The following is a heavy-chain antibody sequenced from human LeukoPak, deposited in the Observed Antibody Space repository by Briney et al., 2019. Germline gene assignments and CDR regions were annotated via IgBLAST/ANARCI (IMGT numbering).Heavy chain of an antibody. D-gene: IGHD3-16*02. CDR3: ARVPYDYVWGSYPVRGYNWFDP. Sequence: SETLSLTCTVSGGSISSSSYYWGWLRQPPGKGLEWIGSIYYSGSTYCNPSLKSRVTISVDTSRNQFSLKLSSVTAADTAVYYCARVPYDYVWGSYPVRGYNWFDPWGQETLVTVSS. V-gene: IGHV4-39*07. CDR2: IYYSGST. J-gene: IGHJ5*02. CDR1: GGSISSSSYY.